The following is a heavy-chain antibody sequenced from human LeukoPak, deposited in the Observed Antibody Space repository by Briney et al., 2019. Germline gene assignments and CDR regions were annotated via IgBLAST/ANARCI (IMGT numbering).Heavy chain of an antibody. CDR3: ARDGDRYCSSTSCSDDAFDI. D-gene: IGHD2-2*01. V-gene: IGHV3-7*01. Sequence: RSGGSLRLSCAASGFTFSSYWMSWVRQAPGKGLEWVANIKQDGSEKYYVDSVKGRFTMSRDNAKNSLYLQMNSLRAEDTAVYYCARDGDRYCSSTSCSDDAFDIWGQGTMVTVSS. CDR1: GFTFSSYW. CDR2: IKQDGSEK. J-gene: IGHJ3*02.